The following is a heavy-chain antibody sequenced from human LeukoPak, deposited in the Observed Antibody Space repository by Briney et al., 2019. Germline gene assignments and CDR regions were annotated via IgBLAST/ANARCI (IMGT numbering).Heavy chain of an antibody. CDR2: INPSGGST. J-gene: IGHJ4*02. V-gene: IGHV1-46*01. CDR1: GYTFTSYY. CDR3: ARDFTRYCSGGSCYVLGY. D-gene: IGHD2-15*01. Sequence: ASVKVSCKASGYTFTSYYTHWVRQAPGQGLEWMGIINPSGGSTSYAQKFQGRVTMTRDTSTSTVYMELSSLRSEDTAVYYCARDFTRYCSGGSCYVLGYWGQGTLVTVSS.